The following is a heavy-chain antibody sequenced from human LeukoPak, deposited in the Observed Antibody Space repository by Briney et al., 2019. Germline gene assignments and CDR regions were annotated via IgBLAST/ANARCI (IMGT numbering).Heavy chain of an antibody. CDR3: AKVTDYGSGTYYNRGFDY. V-gene: IGHV3-23*01. CDR2: ISGSGGST. Sequence: GGSLRLSCAASGFTFSSYAMSWVRQAPGKGLEWVSAISGSGGSTYYADSVKGRFTISRDNSKNTLYLQMNSLRADDTAVYYCAKVTDYGSGTYYNRGFDYWGQGSLVTVSS. D-gene: IGHD3-10*01. J-gene: IGHJ4*02. CDR1: GFTFSSYA.